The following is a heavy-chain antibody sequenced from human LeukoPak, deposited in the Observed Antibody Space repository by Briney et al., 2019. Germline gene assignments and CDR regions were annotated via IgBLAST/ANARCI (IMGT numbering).Heavy chain of an antibody. J-gene: IGHJ4*02. V-gene: IGHV3-30*18. CDR1: GFSFSNYG. Sequence: GASLILSCAGSGFSFSNYGMHFVREVPGKVLELLSIISDNGDNQYFAKSVERRSAISRDTSKGRLYQQKYRLRPEETAEYFCAQDLRADAGWGWYRVRFIFDSWGQGSLVT. CDR3: AQDLRADAGWGWYRVRFIFDS. CDR2: ISDNGDNQ. D-gene: IGHD3-16*02.